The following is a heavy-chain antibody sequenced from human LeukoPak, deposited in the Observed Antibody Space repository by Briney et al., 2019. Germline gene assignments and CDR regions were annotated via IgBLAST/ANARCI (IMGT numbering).Heavy chain of an antibody. CDR2: ISSSSSYI. V-gene: IGHV3-21*01. D-gene: IGHD5-24*01. CDR1: GFSFSNYN. CDR3: ARSGRDGYNSFGF. Sequence: PGGSLRLSCAASGFSFSNYNMNWVCQAPGKGLEWVSSISSSSSYIYYADSVKGRFTISRDNAKNSLYLQMNSLRADDTAVYYCARSGRDGYNSFGFWGQGTLVTVSS. J-gene: IGHJ4*02.